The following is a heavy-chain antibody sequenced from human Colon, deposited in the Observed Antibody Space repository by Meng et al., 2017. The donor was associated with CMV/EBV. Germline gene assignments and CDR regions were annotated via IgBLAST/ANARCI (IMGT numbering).Heavy chain of an antibody. J-gene: IGHJ6*02. CDR2: ITWNSETI. Sequence: GGSLRLSCAASGFTFDIHAMHWVRQVPGKGPEWVAAITWNSETIAYGDSVKGRFTVSRDNAKTALYLQMNSLRAEDTALYYCAKDVGANFFYGLDVWGQGTTVTVSS. CDR3: AKDVGANFFYGLDV. D-gene: IGHD1-26*01. V-gene: IGHV3-9*01. CDR1: GFTFDIHA.